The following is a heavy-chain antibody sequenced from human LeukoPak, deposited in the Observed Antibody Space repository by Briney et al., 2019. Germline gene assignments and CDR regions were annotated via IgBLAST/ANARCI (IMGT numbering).Heavy chain of an antibody. CDR1: GLTVRSNY. CDR2: IYSGGGT. D-gene: IGHD4-23*01. V-gene: IGHV3-66*04. Sequence: GGSLRLSCAASGLTVRSNYMTGVRQAPGKGLEYVSDIYSGGGTYYAESVKGRFSISRDNSKSTLYLQMNSLRAEDTAVYYCARLVTGTTVVNSGWFDPWGQGTLVTVSS. J-gene: IGHJ5*02. CDR3: ARLVTGTTVVNSGWFDP.